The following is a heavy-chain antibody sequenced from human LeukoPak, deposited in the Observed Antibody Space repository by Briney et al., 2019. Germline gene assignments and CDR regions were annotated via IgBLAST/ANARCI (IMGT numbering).Heavy chain of an antibody. J-gene: IGHJ1*01. CDR1: GFTFSSYA. CDR2: ISYDGSNK. D-gene: IGHD4-17*01. Sequence: GGSLRLSCAASGFTFSSYAMHWVRQAPGKGLEWVAVISYDGSNKYYADSVKGRFTISRDNSKNTLYLQMNSLRADDTAVYYCADPGAGYWGQGTLVTVSS. V-gene: IGHV3-30-3*01. CDR3: ADPGAGY.